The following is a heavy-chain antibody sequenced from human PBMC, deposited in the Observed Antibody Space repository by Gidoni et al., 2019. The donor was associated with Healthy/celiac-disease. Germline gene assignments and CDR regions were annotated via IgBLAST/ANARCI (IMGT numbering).Heavy chain of an antibody. CDR1: VFTFPISA. CDR2: LVVGSGNT. Sequence: QMQLLQSGPEVKKPGTSVTVSFQASVFTFPISAMQWVRQARGQRLEWIGWLVVGSGNTNYAQKFQERVTITRDMSTSTAYMELSSLRSEDTAVYYCAADHVSDFWSGGRWFDPWGQGTLVTVSS. D-gene: IGHD3-3*01. CDR3: AADHVSDFWSGGRWFDP. J-gene: IGHJ5*02. V-gene: IGHV1-58*02.